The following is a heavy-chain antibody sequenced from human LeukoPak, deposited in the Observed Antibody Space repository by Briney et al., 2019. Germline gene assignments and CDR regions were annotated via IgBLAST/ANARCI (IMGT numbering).Heavy chain of an antibody. Sequence: KPSETLSLTCAVNGGSFSGYFWSWIRQPPGKGLEWIGYIYYSGSTNYNPSLKSRVTISVDTSKNQFSLKLSSVTAADTAVYYCARVLAAAGTPFFDYWGQGTLVTVSS. J-gene: IGHJ4*02. V-gene: IGHV4-59*01. CDR3: ARVLAAAGTPFFDY. D-gene: IGHD6-13*01. CDR1: GGSFSGYF. CDR2: IYYSGST.